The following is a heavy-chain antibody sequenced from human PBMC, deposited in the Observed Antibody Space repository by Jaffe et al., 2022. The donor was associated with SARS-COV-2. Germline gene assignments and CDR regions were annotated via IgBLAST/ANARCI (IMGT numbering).Heavy chain of an antibody. CDR1: GFTFSSYW. CDR3: ARDGGLLWFGEHYYYYYYGMDV. Sequence: EVQLVESGGGLVQPGGSLRLSCAASGFTFSSYWMSWVRQAPGKGLEWVANIKQDGSEKYYVDSVKGRFTISRDNAKNSLYLQMNSLRAEDTAVYYCARDGGLLWFGEHYYYYYYGMDVWGQGTTVTVSS. V-gene: IGHV3-7*03. CDR2: IKQDGSEK. J-gene: IGHJ6*02. D-gene: IGHD3-10*01.